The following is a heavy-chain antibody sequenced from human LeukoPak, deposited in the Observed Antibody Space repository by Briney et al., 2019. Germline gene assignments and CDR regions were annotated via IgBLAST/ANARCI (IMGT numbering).Heavy chain of an antibody. Sequence: GGSLRLSCAASGFTFSDFYMSWIRQAPGKGPEWVSYIRSTSSDTNYADSVKGRFTISRDNSKNSLYLQMNSLRAEDTAVYYCAKKRVAVAGTHYFDYWGQGTLVTVSS. CDR3: AKKRVAVAGTHYFDY. CDR2: IRSTSSDT. D-gene: IGHD6-19*01. V-gene: IGHV3-11*03. J-gene: IGHJ4*02. CDR1: GFTFSDFY.